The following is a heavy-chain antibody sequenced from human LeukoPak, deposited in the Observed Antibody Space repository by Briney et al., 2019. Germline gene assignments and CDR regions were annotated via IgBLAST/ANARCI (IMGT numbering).Heavy chain of an antibody. D-gene: IGHD3-10*01. Sequence: SETLSLTCAVYGGSFSGYYWSWIRQPPGKGLEWIGEINHSGSTNYNPSLKSRVTISVDTSKNQFSLKLSSVTAADTAVYYCARTLWFINYFDYWGQGALVTVSS. CDR3: ARTLWFINYFDY. CDR2: INHSGST. V-gene: IGHV4-34*01. CDR1: GGSFSGYY. J-gene: IGHJ4*02.